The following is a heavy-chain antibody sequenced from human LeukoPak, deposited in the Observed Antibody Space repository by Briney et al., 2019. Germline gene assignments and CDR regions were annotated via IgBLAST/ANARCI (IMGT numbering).Heavy chain of an antibody. CDR3: ASTLQWLAFDY. CDR2: INHSGST. Sequence: SETLSLTCAVYGGSFSGYYWSWIRQPPGKGLEWIGEINHSGSTNYNPSLKSRVTISVDTSKNQISLKLSSVTAADTAVYYCASTLQWLAFDYWGQGTLVTVSS. V-gene: IGHV4-34*01. CDR1: GGSFSGYY. J-gene: IGHJ4*02. D-gene: IGHD6-19*01.